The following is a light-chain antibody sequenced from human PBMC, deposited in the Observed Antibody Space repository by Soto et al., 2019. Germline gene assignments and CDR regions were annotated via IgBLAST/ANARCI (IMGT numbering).Light chain of an antibody. CDR3: QHYNDWPPMVT. Sequence: IVMTQSPGTLSVSPGERATLSCRASRIISINLAWYQQKSGQAPRLLIYGASTRATGIPARFSGSGSGTDFTLTISSLQSDDVAFYYCQHYNDWPPMVTFGQGTRLEIK. CDR2: GAS. J-gene: IGKJ5*01. V-gene: IGKV3-15*01. CDR1: RIISIN.